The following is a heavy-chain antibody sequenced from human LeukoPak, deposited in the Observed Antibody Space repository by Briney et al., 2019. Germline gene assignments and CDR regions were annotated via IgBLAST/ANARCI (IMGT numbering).Heavy chain of an antibody. D-gene: IGHD6-25*01. CDR1: GGSFSGYY. J-gene: IGHJ6*03. CDR2: IYYSGTT. V-gene: IGHV4-39*01. Sequence: SETLSLTCAVYGGSFSGYYWGWIRQPPGKGLEWIGSIYYSGTTYYNPSLKSRVTMSVDTSKNQFSLRLSSVTAADTAVYYCARQSSGIGYYSYSYMDVWGKGTTVTISS. CDR3: ARQSSGIGYYSYSYMDV.